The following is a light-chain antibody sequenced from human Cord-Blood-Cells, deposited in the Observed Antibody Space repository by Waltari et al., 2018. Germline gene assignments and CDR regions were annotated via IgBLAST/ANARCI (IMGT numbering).Light chain of an antibody. CDR2: AAS. CDR3: QQSYSNPQYT. V-gene: IGKV1-39*01. CDR1: QSISSY. Sequence: DIQMTQSPSSLSASVGDRVTITCRASQSISSYLNWYQQKPGKAPKLLIYAASSLQSGVPSRFSGSGSGTDFTLNISSLQPEDFATYYCQQSYSNPQYTFGQGTKLEIK. J-gene: IGKJ2*01.